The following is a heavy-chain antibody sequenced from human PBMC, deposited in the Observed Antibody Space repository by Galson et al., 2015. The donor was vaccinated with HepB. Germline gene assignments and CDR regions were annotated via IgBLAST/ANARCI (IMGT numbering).Heavy chain of an antibody. Sequence: SVKVSCKASGYTFTSYGISWVRQAPGQGLEWMGWISTFNGNTNYEQKLQGRVTMTTDTSSTTAYMELRSLRSDDTAVYYCARDYGSGPPYYYYGMDVWGQGTTATVSS. V-gene: IGHV1-18*04. CDR2: ISTFNGNT. CDR3: ARDYGSGPPYYYYGMDV. D-gene: IGHD3-10*01. CDR1: GYTFTSYG. J-gene: IGHJ6*02.